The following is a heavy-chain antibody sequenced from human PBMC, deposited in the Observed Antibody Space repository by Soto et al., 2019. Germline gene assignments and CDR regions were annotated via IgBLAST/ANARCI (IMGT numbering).Heavy chain of an antibody. J-gene: IGHJ4*02. CDR2: ISSDSATI. CDR3: ASDPYYYASYY. Sequence: PGGSLRLSCAASGFTFSDHYMPWIRQSPGKGLEWVSYISSDSATIYYTDSVQGRFTVSRDNAKNSVYLQMNSLRAEDTAVYYCASDPYYYASYYWGQGTLVTVSS. D-gene: IGHD3-10*01. CDR1: GFTFSDHY. V-gene: IGHV3-11*01.